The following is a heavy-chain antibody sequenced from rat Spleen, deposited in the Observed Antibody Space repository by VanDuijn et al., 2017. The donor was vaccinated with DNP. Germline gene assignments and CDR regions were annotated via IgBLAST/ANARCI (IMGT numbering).Heavy chain of an antibody. J-gene: IGHJ2*01. Sequence: EVQLVESGGGLVQPGRSLKLSCAGSGFTFSDYNMAWVRQAPKKGLEWVATIRYDCSSTYYRDSVKGRFTISRDNAKSTLYLQMDSLRSEDTATYYCARPDYWGQGVMVTVSS. V-gene: IGHV5-7*01. CDR2: IRYDCSST. CDR3: ARPDY. CDR1: GFTFSDYN.